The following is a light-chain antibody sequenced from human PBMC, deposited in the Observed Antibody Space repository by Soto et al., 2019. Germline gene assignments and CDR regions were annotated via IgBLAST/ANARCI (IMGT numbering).Light chain of an antibody. CDR3: GTWDSSLNAYV. CDR1: SSNIANNY. CDR2: DTS. Sequence: QSVLTQPPSVSAAPGQRVTISCSGSSSNIANNYVSWFQQVPGTAPKLLIYDTSQRLSGIPDRFSGSKSGTSATLGITGLQTGDEAVYYCGTWDSSLNAYVFGSGTKLTVL. V-gene: IGLV1-51*01. J-gene: IGLJ1*01.